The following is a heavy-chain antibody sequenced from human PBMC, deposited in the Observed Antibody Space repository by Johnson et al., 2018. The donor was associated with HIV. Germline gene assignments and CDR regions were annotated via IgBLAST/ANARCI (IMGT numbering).Heavy chain of an antibody. Sequence: QVQLVESGGGVVQPGRSLRLSCAAPGFTFSSYAMHWVRQAPGKGLEWVAVISYDGSNKYYADSVKGRFTISRDNSKNTLYLQMNSLRAEDTAVYHCAREGAWEVRPGAFDIWGQGTMVTVSS. CDR2: ISYDGSNK. CDR1: GFTFSSYA. D-gene: IGHD1-26*01. CDR3: AREGAWEVRPGAFDI. V-gene: IGHV3-30*04. J-gene: IGHJ3*02.